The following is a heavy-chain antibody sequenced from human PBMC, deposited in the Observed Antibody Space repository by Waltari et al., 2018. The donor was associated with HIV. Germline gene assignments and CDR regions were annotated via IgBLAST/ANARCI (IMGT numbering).Heavy chain of an antibody. CDR2: IIPKVGAT. Sequence: QVQLVQSGAEMKMPESSVKVSCKASGGGFGSYTISWVRQAPGQGLEWMGGIIPKVGATTFAQKFQGRVTISADESTSTVYLELTSLRSDDTAVYYCARGGCSGRTCYSKSFDLWGQGTKVTVSS. J-gene: IGHJ3*01. D-gene: IGHD2-15*01. V-gene: IGHV1-69*01. CDR1: GGGFGSYT. CDR3: ARGGCSGRTCYSKSFDL.